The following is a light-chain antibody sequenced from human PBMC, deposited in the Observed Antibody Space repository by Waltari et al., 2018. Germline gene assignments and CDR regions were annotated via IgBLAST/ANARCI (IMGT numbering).Light chain of an antibody. CDR2: GAS. Sequence: EIVMTQSPATLSVSPGERATLSCRASQRVSSDLAWYQQKPGQAPRLLIYGASTRATGIPARFSGSVSGTEFTLTISSMQSEDFAIYYCQQYNVWPPWTFGQGTKVEIK. CDR3: QQYNVWPPWT. J-gene: IGKJ1*01. CDR1: QRVSSD. V-gene: IGKV3-15*01.